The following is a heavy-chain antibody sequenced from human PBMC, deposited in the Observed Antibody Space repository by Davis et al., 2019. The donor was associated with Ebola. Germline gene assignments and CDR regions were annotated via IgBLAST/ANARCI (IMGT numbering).Heavy chain of an antibody. V-gene: IGHV4/OR15-8*01. CDR3: VRTVLIVIPSTVRYFDL. J-gene: IGHJ2*01. CDR1: GGFITSSNY. D-gene: IGHD2-21*01. CDR2: INHSGST. Sequence: SETLSLTCSLSGGFITSSNYWGWIRQPPGKGLEWIGEINHSGSTNYNPSLKSRVTISIDTSKNQFSLKLSSVTAADTAIYYCVRTVLIVIPSTVRYFDLWGRGTLVTVSS.